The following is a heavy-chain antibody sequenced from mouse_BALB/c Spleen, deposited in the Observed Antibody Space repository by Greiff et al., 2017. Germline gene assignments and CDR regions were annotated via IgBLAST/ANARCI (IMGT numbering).Heavy chain of an antibody. D-gene: IGHD4-1*01. CDR3: ARELGYAMDY. CDR1: GFTFSSYG. V-gene: IGHV5-6-3*01. CDR2: INSNGGST. J-gene: IGHJ4*01. Sequence: EVQLVESGGGLVQPGGSLKLSCAASGFTFSSYGMSWVRQTPDKRLELVATINSNGGSTYYPDSVKGRFTISRDNAKNTLYLQMSSLKSEDTAMFYCARELGYAMDYWGQGTSVTVSS.